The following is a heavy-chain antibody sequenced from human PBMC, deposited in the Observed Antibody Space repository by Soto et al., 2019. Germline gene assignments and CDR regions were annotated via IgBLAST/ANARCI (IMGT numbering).Heavy chain of an antibody. J-gene: IGHJ3*02. CDR3: TRDANYRDDSAYYDVFDI. Sequence: DVQLTESGGGLVQPGGSLRLSCGASGFSFGSDWMAWVRQAPGKGLEWVANIRKDGSQEHYAESVRGRFSVSRDNAKDSLDLQMNSLSLEDTAVYYCTRDANYRDDSAYYDVFDIWGQGTMVTVSP. D-gene: IGHD3-16*01. CDR2: IRKDGSQE. V-gene: IGHV3-7*05. CDR1: GFSFGSDW.